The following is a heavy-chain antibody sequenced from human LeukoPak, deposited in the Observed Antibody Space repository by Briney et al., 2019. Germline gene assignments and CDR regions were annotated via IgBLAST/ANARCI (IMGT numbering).Heavy chain of an antibody. V-gene: IGHV3-7*03. CDR3: ARNYFDY. CDR1: GFTFSTYW. Sequence: PGGSLRLTCAASGFTFSTYWMSWVRRAPGKGLEWVAKIKEDGSEKYYVDSVKGRFTISRDNAKNSLYLQMNSLGAEGTAVYYCARNYFDYWGQGTLVTVSS. CDR2: IKEDGSEK. J-gene: IGHJ4*02.